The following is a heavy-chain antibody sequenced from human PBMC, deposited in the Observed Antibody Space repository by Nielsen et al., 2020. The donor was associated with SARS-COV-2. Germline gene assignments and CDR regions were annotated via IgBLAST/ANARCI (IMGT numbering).Heavy chain of an antibody. Sequence: GVLKISCAASGFTFSNAWMSWVRQAPGKGLEWVANIKQDGSEKYCVDSVKGRFTISRDNAKNSLYLQMNSLRAEDTAVYYCARDPKVTIFGVDLYYYYGMDVWGQGTTVTVSS. V-gene: IGHV3-7*03. CDR3: ARDPKVTIFGVDLYYYYGMDV. D-gene: IGHD3-3*01. CDR2: IKQDGSEK. J-gene: IGHJ6*02. CDR1: GFTFSNAW.